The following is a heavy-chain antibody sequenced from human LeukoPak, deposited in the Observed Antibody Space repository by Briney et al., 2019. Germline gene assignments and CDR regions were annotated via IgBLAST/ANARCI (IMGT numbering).Heavy chain of an antibody. Sequence: SETLSLTCTVSGGSISSNGYYWGWIRQPPGKGLEWIGRIYTSGTTNYNPSLKSRVTMSVDTSKKQFSLKLSSVTAADTAVYYCARAGDFWSGYPSRNYMDVWGKGTTVTVSS. CDR2: IYTSGTT. CDR1: GGSISSNGYY. CDR3: ARAGDFWSGYPSRNYMDV. V-gene: IGHV4-39*07. J-gene: IGHJ6*03. D-gene: IGHD3-3*01.